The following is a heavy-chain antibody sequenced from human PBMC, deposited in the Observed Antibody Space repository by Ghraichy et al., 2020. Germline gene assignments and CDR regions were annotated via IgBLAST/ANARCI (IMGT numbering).Heavy chain of an antibody. CDR1: GGSISSSSYY. CDR3: AMTELRFDY. D-gene: IGHD1-26*01. Sequence: SKTLSLTCTVSGGSISSSSYYWGWIRQPPGKGLEWIGSIYYSGSTYYNPSLKSRVTISVDTSKNQFSLKLSSVTAADTAVYYCAMTELRFDYWGQGTLVTVSS. CDR2: IYYSGST. J-gene: IGHJ4*02. V-gene: IGHV4-39*01.